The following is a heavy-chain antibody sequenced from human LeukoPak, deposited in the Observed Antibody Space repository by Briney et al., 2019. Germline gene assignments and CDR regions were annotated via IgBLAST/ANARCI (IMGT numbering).Heavy chain of an antibody. CDR2: IWYDGSNK. J-gene: IGHJ4*02. Sequence: GGSRRLSCAASGFTFSNYGMHWVRQAPGKGLEWVALIWYDGSNKYYADSVKGRFTISRDNSKNTLYLQMNSLRAEDTAVYYCAGSYYNVFDYWGQGTLVTVSS. CDR1: GFTFSNYG. CDR3: AGSYYNVFDY. D-gene: IGHD3-10*01. V-gene: IGHV3-33*08.